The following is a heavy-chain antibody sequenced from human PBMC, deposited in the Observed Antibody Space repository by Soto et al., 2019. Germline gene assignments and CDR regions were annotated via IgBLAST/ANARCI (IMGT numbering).Heavy chain of an antibody. V-gene: IGHV1-18*01. J-gene: IGHJ4*02. CDR2: ISAYNGNT. CDR3: ARDQDTHIVVVPAAILDY. D-gene: IGHD2-2*01. CDR1: GYTFTSYG. Sequence: ASVKVSCKASGYTFTSYGISWVRQAPGQGLEWMGWISAYNGNTNYAQKLQGRVTMTTDTSTSTAYMELRSLRSDDTAVYYCARDQDTHIVVVPAAILDYWGQGTLVTVSS.